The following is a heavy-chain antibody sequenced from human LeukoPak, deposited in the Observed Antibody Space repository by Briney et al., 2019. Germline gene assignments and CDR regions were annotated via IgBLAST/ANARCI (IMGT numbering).Heavy chain of an antibody. CDR1: GYSISSGYY. CDR3: AREEYYDFWSGYLLTGWFDP. D-gene: IGHD3-3*01. V-gene: IGHV4-38-2*02. Sequence: SETLSLTCTVSGYSISSGYYWCCIRQPPGRGLEWIGSIYHSGSTYYNPSLKSRVTISVDTSKNQFSLELSSMTAADTAVYYGAREEYYDFWSGYLLTGWFDPWGQGTLVTVSS. CDR2: IYHSGST. J-gene: IGHJ5*02.